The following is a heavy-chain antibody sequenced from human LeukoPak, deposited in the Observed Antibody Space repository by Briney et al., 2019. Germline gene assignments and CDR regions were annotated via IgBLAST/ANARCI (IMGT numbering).Heavy chain of an antibody. V-gene: IGHV3-30*04. CDR3: AKGFVVVPGNTDYFDY. D-gene: IGHD2-21*02. CDR1: GFTFSSYA. Sequence: GGSLRLSCAASGFTFSSYAMHWVRQAPGKGLEWVAVISYDGSNKYYADSVKGRFTISRDNSKNTLYLQMKSLRAEDTAVYYCAKGFVVVPGNTDYFDYWGQGTLVTVSS. CDR2: ISYDGSNK. J-gene: IGHJ4*02.